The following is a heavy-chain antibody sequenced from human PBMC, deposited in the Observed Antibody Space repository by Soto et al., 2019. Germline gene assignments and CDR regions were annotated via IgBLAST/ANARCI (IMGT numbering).Heavy chain of an antibody. CDR2: ISGNSKYI. V-gene: IGHV3-21*04. CDR3: AKDDVSGDGLWLVSD. J-gene: IGHJ4*02. CDR1: GFSFSTDN. Sequence: GGSLRLSCPESGFSFSTDNFNWVRQVPGKGLEWVAFISGNSKYIYYADAVKGRFTISRDNSKNTVYLQMNSLRAEDTAIYYCAKDDVSGDGLWLVSDWGQGTPVTVSS. D-gene: IGHD2-21*02.